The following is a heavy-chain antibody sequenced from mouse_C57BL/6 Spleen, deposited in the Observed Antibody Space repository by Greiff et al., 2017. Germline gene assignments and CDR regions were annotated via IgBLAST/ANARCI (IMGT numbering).Heavy chain of an antibody. V-gene: IGHV14-1*01. CDR1: GFNIKDYY. CDR2: IDPEDGDT. D-gene: IGHD1-1*01. CDR3: TTLITTVVATGGRYFDV. J-gene: IGHJ1*03. Sequence: VQLQQSGAELVRPGASVKLSCTASGFNIKDYYMHWVKQRPEQGLEWIGRIDPEDGDTEYAPKFQGKATMTADTSSNTAYLQLSSLTSEDTAVYYCTTLITTVVATGGRYFDVWGTGTTVTVSS.